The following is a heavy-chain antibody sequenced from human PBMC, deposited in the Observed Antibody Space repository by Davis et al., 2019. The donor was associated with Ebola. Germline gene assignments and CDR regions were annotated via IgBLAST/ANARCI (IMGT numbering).Heavy chain of an antibody. D-gene: IGHD3-22*01. CDR2: IDPRDSYT. J-gene: IGHJ4*02. V-gene: IGHV5-10-1*01. Sequence: TVSCQGSGSSFTSYWIGWVRQLPGEGLEWLGKIDPRDSYTNYSPSFQGHVTISTDRSISTAYLQWSSLKASDTAMYYCARHYDRSGHYLRVDYWGQGTLVTVSS. CDR3: ARHYDRSGHYLRVDY. CDR1: GSSFTSYW.